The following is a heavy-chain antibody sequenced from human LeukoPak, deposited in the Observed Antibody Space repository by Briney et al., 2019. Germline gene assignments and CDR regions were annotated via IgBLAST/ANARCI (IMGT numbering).Heavy chain of an antibody. J-gene: IGHJ4*02. CDR2: ISGSGGST. CDR1: GFTFSSYA. V-gene: IGHV3-23*01. CDR3: AKDLNIVVVPAAIRDFDY. Sequence: PGGSLRLSCAASGFTFSSYAMSWVRQAPGKGLEWVSAISGSGGSTYYADSVKGRFTISRDNSKNTLYLQMNSLRAEDTAVYYCAKDLNIVVVPAAIRDFDYWGQGTLVTVSS. D-gene: IGHD2-2*02.